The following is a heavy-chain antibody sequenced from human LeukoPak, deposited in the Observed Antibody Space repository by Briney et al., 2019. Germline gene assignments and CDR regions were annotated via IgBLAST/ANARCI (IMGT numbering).Heavy chain of an antibody. CDR1: GYTFTSYG. CDR2: ISAYNGNT. J-gene: IGHJ4*02. Sequence: ASVKVSCKASGYTFTSYGISWVRQAPGQGLEWMGWISAYNGNTNYAQKFQGRVTMTRDTSTSTVYMELSSLRSEDTAVYYCARVCRTSCSNGDYWGQGTLVTVSS. D-gene: IGHD2-2*01. CDR3: ARVCRTSCSNGDY. V-gene: IGHV1-18*01.